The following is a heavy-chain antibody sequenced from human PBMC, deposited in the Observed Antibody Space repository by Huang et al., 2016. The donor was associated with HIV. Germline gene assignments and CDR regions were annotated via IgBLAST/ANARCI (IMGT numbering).Heavy chain of an antibody. CDR2: INHSGST. J-gene: IGHJ4*02. CDR1: GGSFSGYY. CDR3: ARILMYYNSSGYGFDY. Sequence: QVQLQQWGAGLLKPSETLSLTCAVYGGSFSGYYWSWIRQPPGKGLEWIGEINHSGSTNYNPSLKSRVTISGDTSKNQFSLKRSSVTAADTAVYYCARILMYYNSSGYGFDYWGQGTLVTVSS. V-gene: IGHV4-34*01. D-gene: IGHD3-22*01.